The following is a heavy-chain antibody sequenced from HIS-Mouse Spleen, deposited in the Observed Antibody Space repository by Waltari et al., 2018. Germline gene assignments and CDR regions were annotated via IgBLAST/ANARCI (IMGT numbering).Heavy chain of an antibody. J-gene: IGHJ2*01. CDR1: GGPISSSRYY. V-gene: IGHV4-39*07. D-gene: IGHD6-13*01. Sequence: QLQLQESGPGLVKPSETLSLTCTVSGGPISSSRYYWCWIRQPPGKGLGWIGSMYYSGRTYYNPSLKSRVPISVDTSKNQFSLKLSSVTAADTAVYYCAREIPYSSSWYDWYFDLWGRGTLVTVSS. CDR3: AREIPYSSSWYDWYFDL. CDR2: MYYSGRT.